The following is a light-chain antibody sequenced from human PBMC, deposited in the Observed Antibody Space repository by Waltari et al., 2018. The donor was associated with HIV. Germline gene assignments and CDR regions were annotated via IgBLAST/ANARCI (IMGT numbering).Light chain of an antibody. CDR1: SSDVGGYNY. CDR3: CSYAGSKTYV. Sequence: QSALTQTRPVSGSPGQSVTISCTGTSSDVGGYNYVSWYQQHPGKAPKLIISDVTKRPSGVPDRFTGSKSGDTASLTMSGLQAEDEADYYCCSYAGSKTYVFGTGTKVTVL. CDR2: DVT. V-gene: IGLV2-11*01. J-gene: IGLJ1*01.